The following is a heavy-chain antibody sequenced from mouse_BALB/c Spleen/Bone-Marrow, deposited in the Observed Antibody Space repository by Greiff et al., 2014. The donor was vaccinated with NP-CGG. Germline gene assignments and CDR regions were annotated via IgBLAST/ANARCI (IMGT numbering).Heavy chain of an antibody. CDR3: ARDGVYGSHYYAMDY. D-gene: IGHD1-1*02. Sequence: VMLVESGPGLVAPSQSLSITCTVSGSSLTSYGVHWVRQPPGKGLEWLGVIWAGGSTNYNSALMSRLSISKDNSKSQVFLKMNSLQTDDTAMYYCARDGVYGSHYYAMDYWGQGTSVTVSS. CDR1: GSSLTSYG. J-gene: IGHJ4*01. CDR2: IWAGGST. V-gene: IGHV2-9*02.